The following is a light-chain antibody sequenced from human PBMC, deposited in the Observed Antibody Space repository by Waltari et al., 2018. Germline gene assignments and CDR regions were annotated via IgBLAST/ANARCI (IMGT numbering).Light chain of an antibody. CDR1: QRIGTS. V-gene: IGKV6-21*02. Sequence: EIVLTQSPEFQSVTPKEKVTITCRASQRIGTSLHWFQQKSGQSPKLLIKYASQSISGVPSRFSGSESGTDFTLTISGREPEDAATYYCQQSYSFPWTFGQGTKVEVK. CDR2: YAS. J-gene: IGKJ1*01. CDR3: QQSYSFPWT.